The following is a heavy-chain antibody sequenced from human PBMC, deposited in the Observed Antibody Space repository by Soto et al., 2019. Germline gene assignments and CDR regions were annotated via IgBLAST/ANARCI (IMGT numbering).Heavy chain of an antibody. J-gene: IGHJ4*02. CDR2: ISGSGGST. CDR3: AKGRITMVRGGLTSSFDY. D-gene: IGHD3-10*01. V-gene: IGHV3-23*01. Sequence: PGGSLRLSCAASGFTFSSYAMSWVRQAPGKGLEWVSAISGSGGSTYYADSVKGRFTISRDNSKNTLYLQMNSLRAGDTAVYYCAKGRITMVRGGLTSSFDYWGQGTLVTVSS. CDR1: GFTFSSYA.